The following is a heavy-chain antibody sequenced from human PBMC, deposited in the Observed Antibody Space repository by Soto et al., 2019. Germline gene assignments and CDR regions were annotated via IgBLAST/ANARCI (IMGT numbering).Heavy chain of an antibody. J-gene: IGHJ6*03. D-gene: IGHD3-10*01. CDR2: ISSYGGNI. V-gene: IGHV3-64*01. CDR1: GFTIGADG. Sequence: EVQLVESGGGLVQPGDSLRLSCAASGFTIGADGFHWVRQAPGKALEYISAISSYGGNIYYANSVKGRFTISRDNSKNTLYLQMGSLRAEDMGVYYCARDVGSGNYYKEVYYYYCMDVWGKGTRVTVSS. CDR3: ARDVGSGNYYKEVYYYYCMDV.